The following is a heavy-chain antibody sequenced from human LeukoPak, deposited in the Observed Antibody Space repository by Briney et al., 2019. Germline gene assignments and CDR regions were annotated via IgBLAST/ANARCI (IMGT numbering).Heavy chain of an antibody. CDR1: GYTFTSYG. V-gene: IGHV1-18*01. CDR3: ARAFRGGIAALDYYYYMDV. J-gene: IGHJ6*03. Sequence: GASVKVSCKASGYTFTSYGISWVRQAPGQGLEWMGWISAYNGNTNYAQKFQGRVTITADKSTSTAYMELSSLRSEDTAVYYCARAFRGGIAALDYYYYMDVWGKGTTVTVSS. D-gene: IGHD6-13*01. CDR2: ISAYNGNT.